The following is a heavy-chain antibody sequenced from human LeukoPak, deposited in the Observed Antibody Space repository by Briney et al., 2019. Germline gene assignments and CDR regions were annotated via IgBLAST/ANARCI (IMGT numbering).Heavy chain of an antibody. J-gene: IGHJ4*02. Sequence: SETLPLTCAVYGGSFSGYYWSWIRQPPGKGLDWIGEINHSGSTNYNPSLKSRVTISVDTSKNQFSLKLSSVTAADTAVYYCARRCRGSTSCYRFDYWGQGTLVTVSS. D-gene: IGHD2-2*01. CDR2: INHSGST. V-gene: IGHV4-34*01. CDR3: ARRCRGSTSCYRFDY. CDR1: GGSFSGYY.